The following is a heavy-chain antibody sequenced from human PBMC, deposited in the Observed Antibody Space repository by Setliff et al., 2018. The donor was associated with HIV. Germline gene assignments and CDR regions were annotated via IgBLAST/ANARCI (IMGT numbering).Heavy chain of an antibody. CDR2: IDHSGNI. J-gene: IGHJ4*02. V-gene: IGHV4-34*01. CDR1: GESFNDYY. D-gene: IGHD2-21*02. Sequence: PSETLSLTCAVYGESFNDYYWTWIRQPPGKGLEWIGEIDHSGNIKYHASLKSRVTISKDTSKNQISLKLRSVTAADTAVYYCARAVVTAVKFDYWGQGTLVTVSS. CDR3: ARAVVTAVKFDY.